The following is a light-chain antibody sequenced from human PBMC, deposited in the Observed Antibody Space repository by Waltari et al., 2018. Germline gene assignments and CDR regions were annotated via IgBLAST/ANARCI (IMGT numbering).Light chain of an antibody. J-gene: IGKJ2*01. CDR1: QDIGTF. CDR2: AAS. Sequence: DTQLTQSPSFLSASLGERVTITCRASQDIGTFLAWYQQKPGKAPNLLIFAASTLQSGVPSRFSGSGSGTEFTPTISSLQPEDFATYYCQQFKNYPNTFGQGTKLVIK. V-gene: IGKV1-9*01. CDR3: QQFKNYPNT.